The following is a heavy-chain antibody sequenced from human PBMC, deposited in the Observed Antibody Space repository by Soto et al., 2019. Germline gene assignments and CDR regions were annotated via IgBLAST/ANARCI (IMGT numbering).Heavy chain of an antibody. Sequence: SETLSLTCAVYGGSFSGYYWSWIRQPPGKGLEWIGEINHSGSTNYNPSLKSRVTISVDTSKNQFSLKLSSVTAADTAVYYCARGLPRITGTTYYFDYWGQGTLVTVSS. CDR3: ARGLPRITGTTYYFDY. CDR2: INHSGST. J-gene: IGHJ4*02. V-gene: IGHV4-34*01. CDR1: GGSFSGYY. D-gene: IGHD1-7*01.